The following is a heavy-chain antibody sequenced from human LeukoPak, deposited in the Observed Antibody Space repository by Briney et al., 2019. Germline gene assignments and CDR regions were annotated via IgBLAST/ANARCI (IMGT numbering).Heavy chain of an antibody. V-gene: IGHV1-2*02. J-gene: IGHJ4*02. CDR1: GYTFTGYY. CDR2: INPNSGVT. D-gene: IGHD3/OR15-3a*01. Sequence: ASVKVSCKTSGYTFTGYYLQWARQAPGQGLEWLGWINPNSGVTNYAQNFQGRVTMTRDTSISTAYMELSSLTSDDTAVYYCARDYDLSILGTLGYWGQGTLVTVSS. CDR3: ARDYDLSILGTLGY.